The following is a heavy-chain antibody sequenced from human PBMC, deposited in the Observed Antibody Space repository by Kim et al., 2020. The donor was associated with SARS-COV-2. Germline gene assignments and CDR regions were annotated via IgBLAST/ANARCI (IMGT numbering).Heavy chain of an antibody. CDR3: ARVIIAVTFDS. Sequence: SETLSLTCTVSGGSITSGGYYWSWIRQHPGEGLEWIGYIYYSGTTYYNPSLESRITISVDTSKNQFSLKLSSVSVADTAVYYCARVIIAVTFDSWGQG. V-gene: IGHV4-31*03. J-gene: IGHJ5*01. CDR2: IYYSGTT. CDR1: GGSITSGGYY. D-gene: IGHD4-17*01.